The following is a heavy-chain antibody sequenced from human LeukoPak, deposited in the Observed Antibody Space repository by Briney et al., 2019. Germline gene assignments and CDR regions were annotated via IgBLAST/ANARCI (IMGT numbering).Heavy chain of an antibody. J-gene: IGHJ2*01. CDR2: IRYDGSNK. Sequence: GGSLRLSCAASGFTFSSYGMHWVRQAPGKGLEWVAFIRYDGSNKYYADSVKGRFTISRDNSKNTLYLQMNSLRAEDTAVYYCARVWTTGYWYFDLWGRGTLVTVSS. V-gene: IGHV3-30*02. D-gene: IGHD3/OR15-3a*01. CDR1: GFTFSSYG. CDR3: ARVWTTGYWYFDL.